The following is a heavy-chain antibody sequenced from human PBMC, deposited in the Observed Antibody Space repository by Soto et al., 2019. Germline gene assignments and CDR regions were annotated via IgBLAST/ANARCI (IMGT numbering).Heavy chain of an antibody. CDR2: IYYSGRT. CDR1: GGSISSGGYY. V-gene: IGHV4-31*03. J-gene: IGHJ4*02. D-gene: IGHD3-10*01. CDR3: ARGGDYGSGSPGY. Sequence: QVQLHESGPGLVKPSQTLSLTCTVSGGSISSGGYYWSWIRQHQGKGLAWIGYIYYSGRTYYNPSLKSRVTISVDTSKIQFSLKLSSVTAADTAVYYWARGGDYGSGSPGYCGQGTLVTVSS.